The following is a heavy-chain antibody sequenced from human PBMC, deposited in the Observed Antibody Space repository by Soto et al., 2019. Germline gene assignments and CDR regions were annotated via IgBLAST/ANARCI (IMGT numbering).Heavy chain of an antibody. D-gene: IGHD2-15*01. Sequence: QVQLVESGGGVVQPGRSLRLSCAASGFTFSSYGMHWVRQAPGKGLEWVAVISYDGSNKYYADSVKGRFTISRDNSKNTLHLQMNSLGAEDTAVYYCAKSEDGYYYYGMDVWGQGTAVTVAS. CDR3: AKSEDGYYYYGMDV. J-gene: IGHJ6*02. V-gene: IGHV3-30*18. CDR1: GFTFSSYG. CDR2: ISYDGSNK.